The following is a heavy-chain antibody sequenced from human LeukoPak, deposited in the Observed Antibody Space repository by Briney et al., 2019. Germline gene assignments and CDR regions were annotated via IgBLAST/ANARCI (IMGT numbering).Heavy chain of an antibody. J-gene: IGHJ4*02. CDR2: IYYSGST. CDR1: GGSMRSYY. V-gene: IGHV4-59*08. CDR3: ARMGNPATVTTDY. D-gene: IGHD4-17*01. Sequence: EPSETLSLTCTVSGGSMRSYYWSWIRQPPGKGLEWIGYIYYSGSTNYNPSLKSRVTISVDTSKNQFSLKLSSVTAADTAVYYCARMGNPATVTTDYWGQGTQVTVSS.